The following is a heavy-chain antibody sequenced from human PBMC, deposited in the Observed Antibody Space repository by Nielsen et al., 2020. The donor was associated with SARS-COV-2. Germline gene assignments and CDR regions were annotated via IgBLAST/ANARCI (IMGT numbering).Heavy chain of an antibody. Sequence: GGSLRLSCAASGFTFSNYAMSWVRQAPGKGLEWVSAISGSGNSTYYADSVKGRFTISRDNSKNTQELQMNSLRAEDTAIYYCAKTRRGYSYGPTDDYWGQGTLVTVSS. CDR1: GFTFSNYA. D-gene: IGHD5-18*01. J-gene: IGHJ4*02. CDR3: AKTRRGYSYGPTDDY. V-gene: IGHV3-23*01. CDR2: ISGSGNST.